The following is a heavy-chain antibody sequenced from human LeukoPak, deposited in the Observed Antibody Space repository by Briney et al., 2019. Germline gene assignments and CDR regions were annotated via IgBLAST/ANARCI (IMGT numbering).Heavy chain of an antibody. CDR1: GFTISSYY. J-gene: IGHJ4*02. Sequence: GGSLRLSCAASGFTISSYYMAWVRQAPGKGLEWVSAISGSGGSTYYADSVKGRFTISRDNSKNTLYLQMNSLRAEDTAVYYCAKGSYYGDYDGVDYWGQGTLATVSS. CDR2: ISGSGGST. CDR3: AKGSYYGDYDGVDY. V-gene: IGHV3-23*01. D-gene: IGHD4-17*01.